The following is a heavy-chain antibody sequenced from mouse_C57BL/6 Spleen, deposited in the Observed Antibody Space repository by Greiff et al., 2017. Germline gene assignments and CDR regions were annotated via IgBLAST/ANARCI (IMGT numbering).Heavy chain of an antibody. CDR1: GYAFSSSW. CDR2: IYPGDGDT. D-gene: IGHD1-1*01. CDR3: ARMYYGSPYFDY. V-gene: IGHV1-82*01. Sequence: QVQLQQSGPELVKPGASVKISCKASGYAFSSSWMNWVKQRPGNGLEWIGRIYPGDGDTNYNGKFKGKATLTADKSSSTAYMQLSSLTSEDSAVYFWARMYYGSPYFDYWGQGTTLTVSS. J-gene: IGHJ2*01.